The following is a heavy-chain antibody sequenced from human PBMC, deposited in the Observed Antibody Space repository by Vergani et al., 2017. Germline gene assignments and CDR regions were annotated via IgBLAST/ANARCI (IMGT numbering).Heavy chain of an antibody. J-gene: IGHJ5*02. CDR3: ARGVLLWFGELRGNWFDP. CDR2: INHSGST. CDR1: GGSFSGYY. D-gene: IGHD3-10*01. V-gene: IGHV4-34*01. Sequence: QVQLQESGPGLVKPSETLSLTCAVYGGSFSGYYWSWIRQPPGKGLEWIGEINHSGSTNYNPSLKSRVTISVDTSKNQFSLKLSSVTAADTAVYYCARGVLLWFGELRGNWFDPWGQGTLVTVSS.